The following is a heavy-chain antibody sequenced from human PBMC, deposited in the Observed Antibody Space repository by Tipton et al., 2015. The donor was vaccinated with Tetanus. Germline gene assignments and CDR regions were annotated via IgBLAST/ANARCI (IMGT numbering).Heavy chain of an antibody. Sequence: SLRLSCAASGFTVSSNYMSWVRQAPGKGLEWASSISSSSSYIYYADSVKGRFTMSRDNAKDSLYLQMNSLRAEDTAVYYCARENGGYDYYYYYGMDVWGQGTTVTVSS. CDR2: ISSSSSYI. CDR3: ARENGGYDYYYYYGMDV. J-gene: IGHJ6*02. D-gene: IGHD5-12*01. V-gene: IGHV3-21*01. CDR1: GFTVSSNY.